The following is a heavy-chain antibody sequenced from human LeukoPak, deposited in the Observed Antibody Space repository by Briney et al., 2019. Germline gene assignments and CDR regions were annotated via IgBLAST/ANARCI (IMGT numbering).Heavy chain of an antibody. Sequence: ASVKVSCKASGYTFTSYGISWVRQAPGQGLEWMGWISAYNGNTNYAQKLQGRVTMTTDTSTSTAYMELRSLRSDDTAVYYCARDGSPYYDFWSGYYTGEWFDPWGQGTLVTVSS. CDR3: ARDGSPYYDFWSGYYTGEWFDP. J-gene: IGHJ5*02. V-gene: IGHV1-18*01. CDR1: GYTFTSYG. D-gene: IGHD3-3*01. CDR2: ISAYNGNT.